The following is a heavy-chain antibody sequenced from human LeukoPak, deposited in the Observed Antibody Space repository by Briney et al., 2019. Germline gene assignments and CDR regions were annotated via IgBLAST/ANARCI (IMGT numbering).Heavy chain of an antibody. CDR2: IGSTNSYI. J-gene: IGHJ4*02. V-gene: IGHV3-21*01. Sequence: GGSLRLSCAASGFTFSSYSMNWVRQAPGKGLEWVSSIGSTNSYIYYADSVKGRFTISRDDAKNSLYLQMNSLRAEDTAVYYCATLPYYDFWSGVLYWGQGTLVTVSS. CDR1: GFTFSSYS. D-gene: IGHD3-3*01. CDR3: ATLPYYDFWSGVLY.